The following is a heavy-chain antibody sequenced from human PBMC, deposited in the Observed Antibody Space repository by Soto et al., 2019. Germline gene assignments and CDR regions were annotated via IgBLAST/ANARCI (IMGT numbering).Heavy chain of an antibody. D-gene: IGHD6-19*01. J-gene: IGHJ6*02. CDR3: AREPGIAVAGTRYYGMDV. V-gene: IGHV1-69*04. CDR2: IIPILGIA. CDR1: GGTFSSYT. Sequence: ASVKVSCKASGGTFSSYTISWVRQAPGQGLEWMGRIIPILGIANYAQKFQGRVTITADKSTSTAYMELSSLRSEDTAVYYCAREPGIAVAGTRYYGMDVWGQGTTVTVSS.